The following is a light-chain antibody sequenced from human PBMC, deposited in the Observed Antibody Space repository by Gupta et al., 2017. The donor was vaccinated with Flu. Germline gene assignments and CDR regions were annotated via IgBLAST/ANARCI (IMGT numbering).Light chain of an antibody. CDR1: SNNVGYQG. CDR2: RNN. V-gene: IGLV10-54*04. J-gene: IGLJ3*02. Sequence: TATLTCTGNSNNVGYQGAAWLQQHQGHPPRLLFYRNNNRPSGISERFSASRSGDTASLTIVGLQPEDEADYYCSAWDSGLSVWVFGGGTKLTVL. CDR3: SAWDSGLSVWV.